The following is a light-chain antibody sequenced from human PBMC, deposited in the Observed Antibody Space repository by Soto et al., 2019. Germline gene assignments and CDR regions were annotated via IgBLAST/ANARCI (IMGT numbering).Light chain of an antibody. Sequence: QSALTQPASVSGSPGQSITISCTGTSSDVGSYNLVSWYQQHPGKAPKLMIYEGSKRPSGVSNRFSGSKSGNTASLTISGLQAEDEADYYCYSYAGSSTGVVFGGGTKLTVL. CDR1: SSDVGSYNL. CDR3: YSYAGSSTGVV. J-gene: IGLJ2*01. CDR2: EGS. V-gene: IGLV2-23*01.